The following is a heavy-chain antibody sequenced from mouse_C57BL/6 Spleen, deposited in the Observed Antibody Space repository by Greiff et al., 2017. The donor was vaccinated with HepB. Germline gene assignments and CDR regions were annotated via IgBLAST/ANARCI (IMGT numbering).Heavy chain of an antibody. Sequence: EVKLQESGGGLVQPGGSMKLSCVASGFTFSNYWMNWVRQSPEKGLEWVAQIRLKSDNYATHYAESVKGRFTISRDDSKSSVYLQMNNLRAEDTGIYYCTGGYYETWFAYWGQGTLVTVSA. V-gene: IGHV6-3*01. CDR2: IRLKSDNYAT. D-gene: IGHD2-4*01. J-gene: IGHJ3*01. CDR3: TGGYYETWFAY. CDR1: GFTFSNYW.